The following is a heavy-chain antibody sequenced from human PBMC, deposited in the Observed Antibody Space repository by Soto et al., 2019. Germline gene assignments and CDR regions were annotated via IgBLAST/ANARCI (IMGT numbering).Heavy chain of an antibody. V-gene: IGHV4-39*07. CDR3: ARRSEEYDILTGYPNNWFDP. Sequence: PSETLSLTCTVSGGSISSSSYYWGWIRQPPGKGLEWIGSIYYSGSTYYNPSLKSRVTISVDTSKNQFSLKLSSVTAADTAVYYCARRSEEYDILTGYPNNWFDPWGQGTLVTVSS. J-gene: IGHJ5*02. CDR2: IYYSGST. CDR1: GGSISSSSYY. D-gene: IGHD3-9*01.